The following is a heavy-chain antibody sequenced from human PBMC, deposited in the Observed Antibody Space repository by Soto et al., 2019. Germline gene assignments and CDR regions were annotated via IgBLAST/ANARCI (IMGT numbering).Heavy chain of an antibody. D-gene: IGHD1-26*01. CDR1: GYTFSTYE. CDR2: INGGNGKS. CDR3: ARGGGATFTHYYYYMDV. V-gene: IGHV1-3*01. Sequence: QVQLVQSGAEVKKPGASVKVSCEASGYTFSTYEMHWVRQAPGQRPEWMGWINGGNGKSKYSETLQGRVTFTRDTPASTGYMELTSLRSEDTAVYYCARGGGATFTHYYYYMDVWGTGTTVTVSS. J-gene: IGHJ6*03.